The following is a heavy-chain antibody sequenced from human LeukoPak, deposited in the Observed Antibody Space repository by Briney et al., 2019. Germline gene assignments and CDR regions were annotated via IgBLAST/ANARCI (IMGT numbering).Heavy chain of an antibody. CDR2: ISSSSSYI. Sequence: GGSLRLSCAASGFTFSSYSMNWVRQAPGKGLEWVSSISSSSSYIYYADSVKGRFTISRDNAKNSLYLQMNSLRAEDTAVYYCARDLGNDCSSTSCVGWGQGSLVTVSS. J-gene: IGHJ4*02. CDR3: ARDLGNDCSSTSCVG. CDR1: GFTFSSYS. V-gene: IGHV3-21*01. D-gene: IGHD2-2*01.